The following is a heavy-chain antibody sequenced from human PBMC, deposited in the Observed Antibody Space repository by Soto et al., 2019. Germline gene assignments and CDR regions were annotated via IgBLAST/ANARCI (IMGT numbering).Heavy chain of an antibody. Sequence: SVKVSCKAPGGTVSSYAITWVRQAPGKGLEWMGVFIPIFVSAHYAPKFQGRITITADESTSTAYMELSGLTSEDTAIYYCARDVSSDTTGFRGYDLWGQGTQVTVSS. D-gene: IGHD3-10*01. CDR3: ARDVSSDTTGFRGYDL. CDR1: GGTVSSYA. CDR2: FIPIFVSA. V-gene: IGHV1-69*13. J-gene: IGHJ4*02.